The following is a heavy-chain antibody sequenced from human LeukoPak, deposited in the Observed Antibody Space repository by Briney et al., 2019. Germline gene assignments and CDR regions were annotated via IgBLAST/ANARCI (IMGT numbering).Heavy chain of an antibody. CDR1: GFTFINYA. J-gene: IGHJ4*02. Sequence: GGSLRLSCAASGFTFINYAMSWVRQVPGRGLEWVSTITGRGDSTYVADSVKGRVTIFRDNSKNSLFLQMNSVRAEDTAVYYCVKGPRPDITVAHTAEKWGQGTLVTVSS. D-gene: IGHD6-19*01. CDR2: ITGRGDST. V-gene: IGHV3-23*01. CDR3: VKGPRPDITVAHTAEK.